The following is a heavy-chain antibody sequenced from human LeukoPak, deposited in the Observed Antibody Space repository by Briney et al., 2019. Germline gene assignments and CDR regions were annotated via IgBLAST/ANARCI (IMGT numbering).Heavy chain of an antibody. CDR3: AKDLWDWSAMDV. J-gene: IGHJ6*02. V-gene: IGHV3-23*01. Sequence: PGGSLRLSCAASGFTFTGSAMCWVRQAPGKGPEWVSGFGGDGKTYYAASVKGRFTISRDNSNNMLYLQMNGLRDEGTALYYCAKDLWDWSAMDVWGQGTTVTVSS. CDR1: GFTFTGSA. CDR2: FGGDGKT. D-gene: IGHD3/OR15-3a*01.